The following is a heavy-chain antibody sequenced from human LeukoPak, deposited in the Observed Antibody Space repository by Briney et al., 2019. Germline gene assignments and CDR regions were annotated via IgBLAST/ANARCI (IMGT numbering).Heavy chain of an antibody. CDR2: ISSNGGTT. J-gene: IGHJ4*02. CDR1: GFTFMTYA. V-gene: IGHV3-64D*08. Sequence: PGGSLRLSCSASGFTFMTYAMHWARQAPGKGLEYVSAISSNGGTTYYADSVKGRFAISRDNSKNTLYLQMSSLRAEDTAVYYCVKASRSSSWYFDYWGQGTLVTVSS. D-gene: IGHD6-13*01. CDR3: VKASRSSSWYFDY.